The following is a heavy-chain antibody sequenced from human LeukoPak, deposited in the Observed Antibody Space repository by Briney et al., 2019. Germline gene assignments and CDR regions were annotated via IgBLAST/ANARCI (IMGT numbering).Heavy chain of an antibody. J-gene: IGHJ3*02. V-gene: IGHV1-69*01. CDR2: IIPIFGTA. CDR3: ARAVAGTVYVAFDI. D-gene: IGHD6-19*01. CDR1: GGTFSSYA. Sequence: SVKVSCKASGGTFSSYAISWVRQAPGQGLEWMGGIIPIFGTANYAQKFQGRVTITADESTSTAYMELSSLRSEDMAVYYCARAVAGTVYVAFDIWGQGTMVTVSS.